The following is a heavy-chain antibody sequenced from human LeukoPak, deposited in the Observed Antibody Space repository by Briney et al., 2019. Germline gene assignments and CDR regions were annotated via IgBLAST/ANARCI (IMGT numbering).Heavy chain of an antibody. D-gene: IGHD3-22*01. CDR1: GYSFTSYA. Sequence: ASVKVSCKASGYSFTSYAMNWVRQAPGQGLEWMGGIIPIFGTANYAQKFQGRVTITADESTSTAYMELSSLRSEDTVVYYCARGSTGMIVAKFDYWGQGTLVTVSS. V-gene: IGHV1-69*13. J-gene: IGHJ4*02. CDR3: ARGSTGMIVAKFDY. CDR2: IIPIFGTA.